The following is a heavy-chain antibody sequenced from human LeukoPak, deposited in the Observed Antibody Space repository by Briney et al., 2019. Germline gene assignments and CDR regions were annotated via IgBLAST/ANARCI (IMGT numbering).Heavy chain of an antibody. CDR2: INPNSGGT. D-gene: IGHD6-13*01. CDR1: GYTFTDYY. Sequence: ASVKVSCKASGYTFTDYYMYWVRQAPGQGLEWMGWINPNSGGTNYAQKFQGRVTMTRDTSISTAYMDLSRLTSDDTAVYYCARITREGQLVPGTPLYYFDSWGQGTLVTVSS. J-gene: IGHJ4*02. V-gene: IGHV1-2*02. CDR3: ARITREGQLVPGTPLYYFDS.